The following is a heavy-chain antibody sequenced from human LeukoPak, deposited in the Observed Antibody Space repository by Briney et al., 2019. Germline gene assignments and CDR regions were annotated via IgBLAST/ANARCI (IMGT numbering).Heavy chain of an antibody. CDR1: GYTFTGYY. Sequence: VASVKVSCKASGYTFTGYYMHWVRQAPGQGLEWMGWINPNTGGTNYAQMFQGRVTMTRDTSISTAYMELTGLRSDDTAVYFCARKGGPRVNAFDIWGQGTMVTVSS. J-gene: IGHJ3*02. V-gene: IGHV1-2*02. D-gene: IGHD1-14*01. CDR3: ARKGGPRVNAFDI. CDR2: INPNTGGT.